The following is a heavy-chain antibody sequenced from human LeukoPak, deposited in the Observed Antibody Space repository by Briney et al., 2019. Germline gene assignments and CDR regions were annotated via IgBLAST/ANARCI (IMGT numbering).Heavy chain of an antibody. CDR2: IYTSGST. J-gene: IGHJ4*02. Sequence: KPSETLSLTCTVSGGSISSGSYYWSWIRQPAGKGLEWIGRIYTSGSTNYNPSLKSRVTISVDTSKNQFSLKLSSVTAADTAVYYCARASYYDSSGCYPLSNFDYWGQGTLVTVSS. CDR1: GGSISSGSYY. D-gene: IGHD3-22*01. CDR3: ARASYYDSSGCYPLSNFDY. V-gene: IGHV4-61*02.